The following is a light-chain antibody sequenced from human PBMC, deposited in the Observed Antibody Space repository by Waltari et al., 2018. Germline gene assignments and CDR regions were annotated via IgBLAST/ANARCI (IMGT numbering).Light chain of an antibody. CDR2: RTS. CDR3: QQYSYFST. J-gene: IGKJ2*01. V-gene: IGKV1-5*03. CDR1: ESISTW. Sequence: TCRASESISTWVAWYQQKPGQAPKLLIYRTSNLQSGVPPRFSGSGSGTEFTLTIRSLQPGDFATYFCQQYSYFSTFGQGTKLEIK.